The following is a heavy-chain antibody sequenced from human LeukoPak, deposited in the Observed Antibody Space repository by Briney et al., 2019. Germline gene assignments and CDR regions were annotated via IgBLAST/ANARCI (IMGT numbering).Heavy chain of an antibody. Sequence: SETLSLTCAVYGGSFSGYYWSWIRQPPGKGLEWIGEINHSGSTNYNPSLKSRVTISVDTSKNQFSLKLSSVTAADTAVYYCARDHSSSWYHDYWGQGTLVTVSS. CDR1: GGSFSGYY. CDR2: INHSGST. V-gene: IGHV4-34*01. J-gene: IGHJ4*02. D-gene: IGHD6-13*01. CDR3: ARDHSSSWYHDY.